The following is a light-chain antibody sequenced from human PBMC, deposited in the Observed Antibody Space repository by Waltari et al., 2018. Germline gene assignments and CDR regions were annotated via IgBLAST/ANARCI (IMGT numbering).Light chain of an antibody. CDR2: RDT. CDR3: QTWDTNTPL. V-gene: IGLV3-1*01. CDR1: ELGDRY. J-gene: IGLJ2*01. Sequence: SSELTQPPSVSVSPGQTATVTCSGDELGDRYASWYQQRPGQSPLLVIYRDTMRPSAIPERVSGSNSGTTATLTISGTQAMDEADYYCQTWDTNTPLFGGGTKLTVL.